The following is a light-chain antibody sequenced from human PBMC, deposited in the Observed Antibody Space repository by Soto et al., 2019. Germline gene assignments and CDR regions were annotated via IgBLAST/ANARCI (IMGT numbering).Light chain of an antibody. CDR2: DAS. J-gene: IGKJ5*01. Sequence: DIQMTQSPSSLSASVGDRVTINCQASQDISNYLNWYQQKPGKAPKLLIYDASNLETGVPSRFSRSGSGTDFTFTISSLQPEDIATYYCQQYDNLQAFGQGTRLEIK. CDR3: QQYDNLQA. V-gene: IGKV1-33*01. CDR1: QDISNY.